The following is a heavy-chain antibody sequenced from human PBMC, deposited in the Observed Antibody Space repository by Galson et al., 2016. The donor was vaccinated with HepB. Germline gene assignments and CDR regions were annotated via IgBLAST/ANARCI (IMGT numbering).Heavy chain of an antibody. CDR1: GFTFSNFW. V-gene: IGHV3-7*02. Sequence: SLRLSCAASGFTFSNFWMNWVRQAPGKGLEWVASIKQDTSEIYYVDSVKGRFTISRDNAKNSVDLQMNSLRAEDTAVYYCVKNHADDFWSGYNAFEMWGQGTMVTVSS. CDR3: VKNHADDFWSGYNAFEM. CDR2: IKQDTSEI. D-gene: IGHD3-3*01. J-gene: IGHJ3*02.